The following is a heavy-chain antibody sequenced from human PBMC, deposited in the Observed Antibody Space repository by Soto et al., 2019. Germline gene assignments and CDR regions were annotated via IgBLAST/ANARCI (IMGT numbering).Heavy chain of an antibody. CDR1: GFTFRAFA. J-gene: IGHJ4*02. CDR2: VSGGTAT. D-gene: IGHD6-25*01. CDR3: AKGSHRAASPFYFDF. Sequence: EVQLLESGGGLGQPGGSLRLSCEASGFTFRAFAMNWVRQAPGKGLEWVSTVSGGTATTYADSVRGRFTISRDNSKNTVYLHMNRLRPGDTAVYFCAKGSHRAASPFYFDFCGRGTLVTVSS. V-gene: IGHV3-23*01.